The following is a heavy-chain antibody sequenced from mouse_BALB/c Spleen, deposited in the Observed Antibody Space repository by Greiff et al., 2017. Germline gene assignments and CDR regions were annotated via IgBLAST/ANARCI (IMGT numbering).Heavy chain of an antibody. CDR1: GDSITSGY. CDR3: ARGGTTVVAPYAMDY. V-gene: IGHV3-8*02. Sequence: EVKLMESGPSLVKPSQTLSLTCSVTGDSITSGYWNWIRKFPGNKLEYMGYISYSGSTYYNPSLKSRISITRDTSKNQYYLQLNSVTTEDTATYYCARGGTTVVAPYAMDYWGQGTSVTVSS. CDR2: ISYSGST. D-gene: IGHD1-1*01. J-gene: IGHJ4*01.